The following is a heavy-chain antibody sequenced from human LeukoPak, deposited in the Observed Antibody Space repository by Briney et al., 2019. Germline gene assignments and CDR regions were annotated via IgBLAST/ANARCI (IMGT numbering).Heavy chain of an antibody. CDR1: AASISSDNYY. Sequence: SETLSLTCTVSAASISSDNYYWNWSRQPAGRGLEWIGRFYAGDTKYNPSLNNRATVSVDTSKNQFSLTLSSVTAADTATYYCARGVFMTSCRYFYYMDLWGTGTTVTVSS. V-gene: IGHV4-61*02. J-gene: IGHJ6*03. D-gene: IGHD2-21*01. CDR2: FYAGDT. CDR3: ARGVFMTSCRYFYYMDL.